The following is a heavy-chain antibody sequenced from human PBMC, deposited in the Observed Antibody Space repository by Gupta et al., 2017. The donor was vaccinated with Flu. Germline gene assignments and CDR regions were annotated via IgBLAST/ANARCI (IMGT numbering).Heavy chain of an antibody. V-gene: IGHV1-2*02. Sequence: QVQLLQSGAEVKAPGASVKVSCKASEYIFTDFPHYYIHWVRRTPGQGLEWMGWTKHRPGATDESQKFQGRVNLTRDTDINSDYMDLMSMASDDAAIYSWERVSNGWHFDYWGQGTLVTVSS. CDR1: EYIFTDFPHYY. J-gene: IGHJ4*02. D-gene: IGHD6-19*01. CDR3: ERVSNGWHFDY. CDR2: TKHRPGAT.